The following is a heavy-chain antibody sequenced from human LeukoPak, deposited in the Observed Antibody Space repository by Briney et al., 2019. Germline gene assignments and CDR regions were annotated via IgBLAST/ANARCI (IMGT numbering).Heavy chain of an antibody. CDR1: GNYW. D-gene: IGHD2-2*01. J-gene: IGHJ4*02. V-gene: IGHV3-74*01. CDR3: VSFYETY. CDR2: INSDGSWT. Sequence: GGSLRLSCAAAGNYWMHWVRQAPGKGLVWVSHINSDGSWTSYADSVKGRFTISKDNAKNTVYLQMNNLRAEDTAVYYCVSFYETYWGRGTLVTVSS.